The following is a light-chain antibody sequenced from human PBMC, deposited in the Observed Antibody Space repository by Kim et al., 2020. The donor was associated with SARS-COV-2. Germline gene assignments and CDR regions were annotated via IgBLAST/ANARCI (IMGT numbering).Light chain of an antibody. CDR1: SSDVGAYDH. CDR2: DVN. CDR3: SSFATSTTWV. Sequence: QSALTQPASVSESPGQSITISCTGSSSDVGAYDHVSWYQQHPHKVPKLMIYDVNKRPSGVSSRFSGSKSGNTASLTISGLQTEDEADYYCSSFATSTTWVFGGGTKVTVL. V-gene: IGLV2-14*01. J-gene: IGLJ3*02.